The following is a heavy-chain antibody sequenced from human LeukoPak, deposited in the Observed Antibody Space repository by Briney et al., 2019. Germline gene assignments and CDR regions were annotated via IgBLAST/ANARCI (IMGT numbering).Heavy chain of an antibody. D-gene: IGHD3-9*01. CDR2: ISGSGGST. CDR1: GFTFSSYA. J-gene: IGHJ2*01. CDR3: AKRPPLRYFDWASNWYFDL. V-gene: IGHV3-23*01. Sequence: PGGSLRLSCAASGFTFSSYAMSWVRQAPGKGLEWVSAISGSGGSTYYADSVKGRFTISRDNSKNTLYLQMNSLRAEDTAVYYCAKRPPLRYFDWASNWYFDLWGRGTLVTVSS.